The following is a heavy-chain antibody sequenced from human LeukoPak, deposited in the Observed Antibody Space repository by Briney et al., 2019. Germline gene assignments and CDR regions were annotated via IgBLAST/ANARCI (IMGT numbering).Heavy chain of an antibody. V-gene: IGHV4-59*01. CDR3: ARGGGYYDSSGYSRGDFDL. Sequence: SETLSLTCTVSGGSIRSYYWSWIRQPPGKGLEWIGYIYYSGSTNYNPSLKSRVTISVDTSKNQFSLRLSSVTAADTAVYYCARGGGYYDSSGYSRGDFDLWGRGTLVTVSS. CDR2: IYYSGST. J-gene: IGHJ2*01. D-gene: IGHD3-22*01. CDR1: GGSIRSYY.